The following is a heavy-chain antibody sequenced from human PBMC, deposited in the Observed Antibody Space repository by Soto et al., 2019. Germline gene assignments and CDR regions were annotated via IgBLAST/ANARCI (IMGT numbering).Heavy chain of an antibody. Sequence: QGHLVQSEAEVKKSGASVKVSCKASGYTFTRYGISWVRQAPGQGLEWMGWISGYNGDTNYAQKLQGRVSXTXXXSXXTAYMELRSLTSDDTAVYYCAKNGQPPYYYYGLDVWGQGTKVTVSS. D-gene: IGHD2-8*01. CDR2: ISGYNGDT. CDR3: AKNGQPPYYYYGLDV. CDR1: GYTFTRYG. V-gene: IGHV1-18*01. J-gene: IGHJ6*02.